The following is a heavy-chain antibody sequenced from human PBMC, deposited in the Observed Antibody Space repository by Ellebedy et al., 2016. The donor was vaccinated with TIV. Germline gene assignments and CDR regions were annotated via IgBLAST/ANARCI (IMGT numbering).Heavy chain of an antibody. CDR1: GFTFSNHA. CDR3: AKLDSSGYYYGRIDY. CDR2: ISGSGVST. J-gene: IGHJ4*02. V-gene: IGHV3-23*01. D-gene: IGHD3-22*01. Sequence: GGSLRLSCAASGFTFSNHAMSWVRQAPGKGLEWVSFISGSGVSTYYADSVRGRVTISRDNSKTTLYLQMNSLRADDTAVYYCAKLDSSGYYYGRIDYWGQGTLVTVSS.